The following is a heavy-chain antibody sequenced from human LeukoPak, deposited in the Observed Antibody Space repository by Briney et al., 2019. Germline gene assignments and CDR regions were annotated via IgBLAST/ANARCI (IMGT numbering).Heavy chain of an antibody. CDR2: IHHSGST. J-gene: IGHJ4*02. V-gene: IGHV4-34*01. D-gene: IGHD3-22*01. CDR3: ARGFNTYYSDSSSFHLDY. Sequence: SETLSLTCAVCGGSFSDYYWTWIRQPPGKGLEWIGEIHHSGSTNYSLSLKSRVTMSVDTSKNQFSLKLTSVTAADTAVYYCARGFNTYYSDSSSFHLDYWGRGTLVTVSS. CDR1: GGSFSDYY.